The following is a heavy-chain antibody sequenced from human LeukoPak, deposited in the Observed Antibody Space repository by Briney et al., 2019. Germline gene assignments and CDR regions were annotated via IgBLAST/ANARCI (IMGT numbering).Heavy chain of an antibody. J-gene: IGHJ4*02. CDR1: GFTFSSYG. V-gene: IGHV3-30*03. D-gene: IGHD5-24*01. Sequence: GWSLRLSCAASGFTFSSYGMHWVRQAPGKGLEWVAVISYDGSNKFHADSVKGRFTISRDNSKNTLYLQIDSLRAEDTAIYYCTRDAYNFNDFDYWGQGTLVTVSS. CDR2: ISYDGSNK. CDR3: TRDAYNFNDFDY.